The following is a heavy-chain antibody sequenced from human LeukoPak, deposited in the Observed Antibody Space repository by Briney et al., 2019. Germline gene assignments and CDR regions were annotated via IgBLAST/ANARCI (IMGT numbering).Heavy chain of an antibody. D-gene: IGHD3-10*02. CDR3: ARDVSPTDF. Sequence: SETLSLTCAVYGGSFSGYYWGWIRLPPGKGLEWLGGIYHSGSTFYNPSLKSRVTISVDTSKNQFSLKLNSVTAADTAIYYCARDVSPTDFWGQGTLVTVSS. J-gene: IGHJ4*02. V-gene: IGHV4-34*01. CDR1: GGSFSGYY. CDR2: IYHSGST.